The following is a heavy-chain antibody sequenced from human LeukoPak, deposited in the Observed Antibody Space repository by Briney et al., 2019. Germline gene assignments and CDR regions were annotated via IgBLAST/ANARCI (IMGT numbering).Heavy chain of an antibody. V-gene: IGHV1-2*02. CDR2: INPNSGGT. Sequence: ASVKVSCKASGYTFTGYYMHWVRQAPGQGLEWMGWINPNSGGTNYAQKFQGRVTMTRDTSISTAYMELSRLRSDDTAVYYCASKDRSGWYGEGIFDYWGQETLVTVSS. D-gene: IGHD6-19*01. J-gene: IGHJ4*02. CDR3: ASKDRSGWYGEGIFDY. CDR1: GYTFTGYY.